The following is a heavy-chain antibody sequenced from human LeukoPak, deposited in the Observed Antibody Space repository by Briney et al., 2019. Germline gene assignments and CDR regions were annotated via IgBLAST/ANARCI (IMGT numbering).Heavy chain of an antibody. V-gene: IGHV3-23*01. Sequence: GGSLRLSCVASGFSFSTYAMSWVRQAPGKGLEWVSVISNSGESIAYADSVKGRFTISRDNSKNTLYLQMNSLRVEDTAVYYCAKIEVVQYQPRYYFDYWGQGTLVTVSS. D-gene: IGHD2-21*01. CDR2: ISNSGESI. CDR3: AKIEVVQYQPRYYFDY. CDR1: GFSFSTYA. J-gene: IGHJ4*02.